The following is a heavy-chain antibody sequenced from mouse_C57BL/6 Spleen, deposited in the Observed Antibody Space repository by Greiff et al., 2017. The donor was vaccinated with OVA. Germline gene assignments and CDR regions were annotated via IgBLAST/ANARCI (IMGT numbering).Heavy chain of an antibody. V-gene: IGHV1-80*01. CDR1: GYAFSSYW. D-gene: IGHD1-1*01. CDR3: AREKLIYYGSSPYWYFDV. Sequence: QVQLQQSGAELVKPGASVKISCKASGYAFSSYWMNWVKQRPGKGLEWIGQIYPGDGDTNYNGKFKGKATLTADKSSSTAYMQLSSLTSEDSAVYFCAREKLIYYGSSPYWYFDVWGTGTTVTVSS. J-gene: IGHJ1*03. CDR2: IYPGDGDT.